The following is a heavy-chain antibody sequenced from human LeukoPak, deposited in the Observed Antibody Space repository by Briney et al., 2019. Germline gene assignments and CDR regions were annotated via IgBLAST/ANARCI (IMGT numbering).Heavy chain of an antibody. V-gene: IGHV3-30-3*01. Sequence: PGGSLRLSCAASGITFSSYAMHWVRQAPGKGLEWVAVISSDGNNKYYADSMKGRFTISRDNSKNTLYLQMNSLRAEDTAVYYCARDEYLWVVIQLGLFDYWGQGTLVTVFS. CDR3: ARDEYLWVVIQLGLFDY. J-gene: IGHJ4*02. D-gene: IGHD2-2*01. CDR2: ISSDGNNK. CDR1: GITFSSYA.